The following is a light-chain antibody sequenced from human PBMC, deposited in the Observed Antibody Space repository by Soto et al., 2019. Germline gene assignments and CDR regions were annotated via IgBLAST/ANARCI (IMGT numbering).Light chain of an antibody. Sequence: EIVLTQSPGTLSLSPGERATLSCRASQSVSSSYLAWYQQKPGQAPRLLIYGASTRATGIPDRFSGSGSGTDFTLTISRLEPEDFAVYYCQQCGSSWTFGQWTKVEIK. CDR3: QQCGSSWT. CDR2: GAS. CDR1: QSVSSSY. V-gene: IGKV3-20*01. J-gene: IGKJ1*01.